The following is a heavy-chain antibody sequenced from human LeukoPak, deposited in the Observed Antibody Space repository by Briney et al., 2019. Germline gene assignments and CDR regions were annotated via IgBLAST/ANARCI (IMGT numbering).Heavy chain of an antibody. CDR3: ARDRFMMIAAAGSREWEHNWFDP. J-gene: IGHJ5*02. CDR2: IYYSGST. CDR1: GGSISSKNYY. D-gene: IGHD6-13*01. Sequence: PSETLSLTCSVSGGSISSKNYYWGWIRQPPGKGLEWIGSIYYSGSTYYNPSLKSRVTISVDTSKNQFSLKLSSVTAADTAVYYCARDRFMMIAAAGSREWEHNWFDPWGQGTLVTVSS. V-gene: IGHV4-39*07.